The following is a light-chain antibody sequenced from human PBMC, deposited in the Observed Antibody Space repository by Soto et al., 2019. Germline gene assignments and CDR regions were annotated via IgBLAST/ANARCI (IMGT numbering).Light chain of an antibody. Sequence: QSALTQPASVSGSPGQSITISCTGTSDDIGDYNYVSWYQQHPGKAPKLMIYEVTNRPSRVSNRFSGSKSGNTASLTISGLQAEDEADYYCSSYKTSSTLWVFGGGTQLTVL. CDR2: EVT. CDR3: SSYKTSSTLWV. V-gene: IGLV2-14*01. J-gene: IGLJ3*02. CDR1: SDDIGDYNY.